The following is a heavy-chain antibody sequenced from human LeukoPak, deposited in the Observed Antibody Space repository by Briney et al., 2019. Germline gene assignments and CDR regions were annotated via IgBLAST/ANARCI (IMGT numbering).Heavy chain of an antibody. Sequence: GGSLRLSCEVSGLTFNNYAVSWVRQAPGKGLEWVSAISKSGDHTYYAASAKGRFTIYRDNSKNTQYLQMNSLRAEDTAVYYCATSWGPDTSAFRWGRDGMDVWGQGTTVIVS. CDR3: ATSWGPDTSAFRWGRDGMDV. J-gene: IGHJ6*02. CDR1: GLTFNNYA. CDR2: ISKSGDHT. D-gene: IGHD3-16*01. V-gene: IGHV3-23*01.